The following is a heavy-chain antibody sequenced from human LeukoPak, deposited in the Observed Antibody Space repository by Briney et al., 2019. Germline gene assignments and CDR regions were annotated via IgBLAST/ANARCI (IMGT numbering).Heavy chain of an antibody. CDR1: GGSISSSSYY. CDR3: ARRGPNWNPSSFDP. D-gene: IGHD1-20*01. Sequence: PSETLSLTCTVSGGSISSSSYYWGWIRQPPGKGLEWIGSIYYSGRTYYNPSLKSRVTISVDTSKNQFSLKLSSVTAADTAVYYCARRGPNWNPSSFDPWGQGTLVTVSS. CDR2: IYYSGRT. V-gene: IGHV4-39*01. J-gene: IGHJ5*02.